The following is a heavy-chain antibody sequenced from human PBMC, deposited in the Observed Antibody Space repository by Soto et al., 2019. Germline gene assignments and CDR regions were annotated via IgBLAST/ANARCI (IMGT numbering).Heavy chain of an antibody. CDR2: ISANSGRA. D-gene: IGHD3-3*01. CDR1: GYTSSKYD. Sequence: ASVKVSCKTSGYTSSKYDISWVRQAPGQGLEWMGLISANSGRANYAQKLQGRVTMTTDTSTSTAYMELRSLRSDDTAVYYCVRQYYDFWTDFPDFDYWGQGTLVTVSS. V-gene: IGHV1-18*01. J-gene: IGHJ4*02. CDR3: VRQYYDFWTDFPDFDY.